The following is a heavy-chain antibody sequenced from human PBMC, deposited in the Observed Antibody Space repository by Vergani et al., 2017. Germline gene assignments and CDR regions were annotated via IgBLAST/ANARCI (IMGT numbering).Heavy chain of an antibody. V-gene: IGHV2-26*01. CDR1: GFSLSNARMG. J-gene: IGHJ4*02. D-gene: IGHD3-10*01. CDR3: ARTLVGWFGESPRGFDY. Sequence: QITLKESGPTLVKPTQTLTLTCTVSGFSLSNARMGVSWIRQPPGKALEWLAHIFSNDEKSYSTSLKSRLTISKDTSKSQVVLTMTNMDPVDTATYYCARTLVGWFGESPRGFDYWGQGTLVTVSS. CDR2: IFSNDEK.